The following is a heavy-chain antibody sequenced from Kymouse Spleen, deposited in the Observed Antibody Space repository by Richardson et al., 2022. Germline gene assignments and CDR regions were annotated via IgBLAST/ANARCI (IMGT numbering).Heavy chain of an antibody. CDR3: ARERLVGATNYYYYGMDV. J-gene: IGHJ6*02. CDR2: IWYDGSNK. V-gene: IGHV3-33*01. Sequence: QVQLVESGGGVVQPGRSLRLSCAASGFTFSSYGMHWVRQAPGKGLEWVAVIWYDGSNKYYADSVKGRFTISRDNSKNTLYLQMNSLRAEDTAVYYCARERLVGATNYYYYGMDVWGQGTTVTVSS. CDR1: GFTFSSYG. D-gene: IGHD1-26*01.